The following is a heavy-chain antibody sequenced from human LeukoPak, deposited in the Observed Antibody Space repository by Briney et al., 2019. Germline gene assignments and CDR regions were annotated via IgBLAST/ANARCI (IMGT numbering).Heavy chain of an antibody. CDR3: ARGPNYYYDSSGYYFDY. V-gene: IGHV3-33*01. Sequence: GGSLRLSCAASGFTFSSYGMHWVRQAPGKRLEWVAVIWYDGSNKYYADSVKGRFTISRDNSKNTLYLQMNSLRAEDTAVYYCARGPNYYYDSSGYYFDYWGQGTLVTVSS. CDR1: GFTFSSYG. D-gene: IGHD3-22*01. J-gene: IGHJ4*02. CDR2: IWYDGSNK.